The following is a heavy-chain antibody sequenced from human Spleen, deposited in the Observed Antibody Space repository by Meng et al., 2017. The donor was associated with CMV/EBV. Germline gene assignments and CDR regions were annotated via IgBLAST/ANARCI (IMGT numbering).Heavy chain of an antibody. J-gene: IGHJ5*02. Sequence: ASVKVSCKASGGTFSNSAISWVRQAPGQGLEWMGWINPETGDANYAQKFQGRVTMTRDTFITTAYMEVSRLTSDDTAVYYCARARPTVTTGVDNWFDPWGQGTLVTVSS. V-gene: IGHV1-2*02. CDR3: ARARPTVTTGVDNWFDP. CDR2: INPETGDA. CDR1: GGTFSNSA. D-gene: IGHD4-11*01.